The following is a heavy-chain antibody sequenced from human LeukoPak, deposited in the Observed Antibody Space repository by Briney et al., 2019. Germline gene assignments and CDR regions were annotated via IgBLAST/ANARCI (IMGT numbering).Heavy chain of an antibody. Sequence: ASVKVSCKVSGYTLTELSMHWVRQAPGKGREWMGGFDPEDGETIYAQKFQGRVTMTEDTSTDTAYMELSSLRSEDTAVYYCATPSEGYCSGGSCFYFDYWGQGTLVTVSS. J-gene: IGHJ4*02. CDR2: FDPEDGET. CDR1: GYTLTELS. D-gene: IGHD2-15*01. CDR3: ATPSEGYCSGGSCFYFDY. V-gene: IGHV1-24*01.